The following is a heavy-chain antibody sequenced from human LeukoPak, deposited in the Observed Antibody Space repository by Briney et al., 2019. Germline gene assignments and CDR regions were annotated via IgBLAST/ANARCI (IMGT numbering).Heavy chain of an antibody. CDR1: GYSFTSNY. J-gene: IGHJ5*02. CDR3: AREDIVLMADAFDP. D-gene: IGHD2-8*01. Sequence: ASVKVSCKASGYSFTSNYIHWVRQAPGQGLEWMGIINPSGGSTSYAQKFQGRVTMTRDTSTSTVYMELSSLRSEDTAVYYCAREDIVLMADAFDPWGQGTLVTVSS. CDR2: INPSGGST. V-gene: IGHV1-46*01.